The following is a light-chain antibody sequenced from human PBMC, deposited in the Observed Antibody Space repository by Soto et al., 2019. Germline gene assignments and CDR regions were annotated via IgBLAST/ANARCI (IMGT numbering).Light chain of an antibody. V-gene: IGKV3-20*01. CDR2: GES. CDR1: QSVSSSY. Sequence: EIVLTQSPGTLSLSPGERATLSCMASQSVSSSYLAWYQQKPGQAPRLLIYGESSRATGIPDRFSGSGSGTDFTLTISRLEPEDFAVYYCQKYGSSPWTFGQGTKVEIK. J-gene: IGKJ1*01. CDR3: QKYGSSPWT.